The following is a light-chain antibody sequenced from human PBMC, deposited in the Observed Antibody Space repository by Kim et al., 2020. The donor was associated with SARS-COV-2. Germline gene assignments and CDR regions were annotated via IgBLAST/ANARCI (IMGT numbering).Light chain of an antibody. Sequence: VVMTQSPATLSVSPGEKATLSCRASQTINGRLAWYQQRPGQAPRLLFYDASTRATDVPARFSGSGSGSEFTLTINGLQSEDSAVYYCQRHDDWPLTFGGGTKVDIK. J-gene: IGKJ4*01. V-gene: IGKV3-15*01. CDR2: DAS. CDR3: QRHDDWPLT. CDR1: QTINGR.